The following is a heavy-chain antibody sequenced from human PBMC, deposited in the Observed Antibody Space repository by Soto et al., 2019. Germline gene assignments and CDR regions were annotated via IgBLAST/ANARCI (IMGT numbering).Heavy chain of an antibody. CDR2: ISSSSSTI. J-gene: IGHJ5*02. V-gene: IGHV3-48*01. CDR3: ARHPERIAQIGWFDP. CDR1: GFTFSSYS. Sequence: GGSLRLSCAASGFTFSSYSMNWVRQAPGKGLEWVSYISSSSSTIYYADSVKGRFTISRDNAKNSLYLQMNSLRAEDTAVYYCARHPERIAQIGWFDPWGQGHLVTVSS. D-gene: IGHD6-13*01.